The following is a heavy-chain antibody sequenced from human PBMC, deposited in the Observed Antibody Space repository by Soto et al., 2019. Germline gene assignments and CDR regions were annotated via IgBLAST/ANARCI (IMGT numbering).Heavy chain of an antibody. J-gene: IGHJ6*02. Sequence: GGSLRLSCAASGFTFSSYEMNWVRQAPGKGLEWVSYISSSGSTIYYADSVKGRFTISRDNAKNSLYLQMNSLRAEDTAVYYCARRPTVGVPRMDVWGQGTTVTVSS. CDR1: GFTFSSYE. D-gene: IGHD1-26*01. V-gene: IGHV3-48*03. CDR3: ARRPTVGVPRMDV. CDR2: ISSSGSTI.